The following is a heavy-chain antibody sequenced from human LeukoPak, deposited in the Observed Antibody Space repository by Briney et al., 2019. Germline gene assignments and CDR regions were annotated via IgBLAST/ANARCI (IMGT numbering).Heavy chain of an antibody. J-gene: IGHJ4*02. CDR1: GFTFSSYS. CDR2: ISSSSSYI. Sequence: GGSLRLSCAASGFTFSSYSMNWVRQAPGKGLEWVSSISSSSSYIYYADSVKGRFTISRDNAKNSLYLQMNSLRAEDTAVYYCARDVDGDFTSYFDYWGQGTLVTVSS. CDR3: ARDVDGDFTSYFDY. D-gene: IGHD4-17*01. V-gene: IGHV3-21*01.